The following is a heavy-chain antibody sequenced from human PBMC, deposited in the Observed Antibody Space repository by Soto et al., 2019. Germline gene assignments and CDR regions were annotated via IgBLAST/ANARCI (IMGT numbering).Heavy chain of an antibody. J-gene: IGHJ3*02. CDR1: GFTFSSYA. V-gene: IGHV3-23*01. CDR2: ISGSGGST. CDR3: AKEGRLLIVVVVAASPGDAFDI. Sequence: EVQLLESGGGLVQPGGSLRLSCAASGFTFSSYAMGWVRQAPGKGLEWDSVISGSGGSTYYADSVKGRFTIFRDNSKKTLYQKMNSLIAEETALYYCAKEGRLLIVVVVAASPGDAFDIWGQGTMVTVSS. D-gene: IGHD2-15*01.